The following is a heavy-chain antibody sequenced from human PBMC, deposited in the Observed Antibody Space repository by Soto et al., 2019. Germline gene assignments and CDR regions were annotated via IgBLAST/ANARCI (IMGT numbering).Heavy chain of an antibody. CDR1: GDTFNFYS. J-gene: IGHJ4*02. V-gene: IGHV1-69*04. CDR2: VNPIVSMS. D-gene: IGHD3-10*01. CDR3: ATSYGSGYRAFDY. Sequence: QVQLVQSGAEVKRPGSSVKVSCKASGDTFNFYSINWVRQAPGLGLEWMGRVNPIVSMSNYAQRFQGRVTMTADKSTTTAYTERSGMRSEDTAIYYCATSYGSGYRAFDYGGQGALVTVSS.